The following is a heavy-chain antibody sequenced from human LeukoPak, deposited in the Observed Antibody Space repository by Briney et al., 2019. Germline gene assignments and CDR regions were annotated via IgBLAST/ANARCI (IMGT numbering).Heavy chain of an antibody. Sequence: GGSLRLSCAASGFTFSSSAMSWVRQTPGKGLEWVANMKEPGTEKYFVDSVRGRFTISRDNAKNSLYLQMNSLRAEDTAVYFCARALDGSGSRSFDYWGQGTLVTVSS. CDR1: GFTFSSSA. J-gene: IGHJ4*02. CDR2: MKEPGTEK. CDR3: ARALDGSGSRSFDY. V-gene: IGHV3-7*01. D-gene: IGHD3-10*01.